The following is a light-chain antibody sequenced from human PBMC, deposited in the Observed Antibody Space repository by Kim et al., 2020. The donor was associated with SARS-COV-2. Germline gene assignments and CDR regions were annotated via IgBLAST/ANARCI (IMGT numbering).Light chain of an antibody. CDR2: DAS. Sequence: FSPGERADLSCRASHSVSNFLAWYQQKPGQAPRLLIYDASNRATGIPARFSGSVSGTDFTLTISSLEPEDFAVYYCQQRSNWPLTFGGGTKVDIK. J-gene: IGKJ4*01. CDR1: HSVSNF. V-gene: IGKV3-11*01. CDR3: QQRSNWPLT.